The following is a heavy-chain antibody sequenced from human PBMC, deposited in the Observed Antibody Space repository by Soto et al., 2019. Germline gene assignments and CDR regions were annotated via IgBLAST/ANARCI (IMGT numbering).Heavy chain of an antibody. D-gene: IGHD5-12*01. CDR3: APCLGGVYSSGHDYYFDY. Sequence: QPGGSLRLSCAASGFTFSNYAMNWVRQAPGKGLEWVSGISGSGNNTYYADSVKGRFTVSRDNSTDTLYLQMNSLRDEDTAVYYCAPCLGGVYSSGHDYYFDYWGQGTRVTAAS. CDR1: GFTFSNYA. CDR2: ISGSGNNT. V-gene: IGHV3-23*01. J-gene: IGHJ4*01.